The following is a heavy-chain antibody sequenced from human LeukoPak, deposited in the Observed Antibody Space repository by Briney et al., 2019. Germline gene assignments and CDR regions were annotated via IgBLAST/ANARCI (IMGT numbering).Heavy chain of an antibody. V-gene: IGHV4-4*09. D-gene: IGHD5-18*01. CDR2: TYTSGST. CDR3: ARDRSSDTAMVYYFDY. J-gene: IGHJ4*02. Sequence: SETLSLTCTVSGGSISSYYWSWIRQPPGKGLEWIGYTYTSGSTNYNPSLKSRVTISVDTSKNQFSLKLSSVTAADTAVYYCARDRSSDTAMVYYFDYWGQGTRVTVSS. CDR1: GGSISSYY.